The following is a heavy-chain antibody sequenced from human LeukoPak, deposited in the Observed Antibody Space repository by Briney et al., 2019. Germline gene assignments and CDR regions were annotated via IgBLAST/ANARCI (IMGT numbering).Heavy chain of an antibody. Sequence: SETLSLTCIVSGSSVSTFYWSWLRQSPGTGLEWIGFIHDTGSTAYNPSLKSRVTISLETSKNQLSLMLTSVTAADTAMYYCARGSTDVYWYLDVWGRGTLVTVSS. D-gene: IGHD1-26*01. CDR1: GSSVSTFY. J-gene: IGHJ2*01. V-gene: IGHV4-59*02. CDR2: IHDTGST. CDR3: ARGSTDVYWYLDV.